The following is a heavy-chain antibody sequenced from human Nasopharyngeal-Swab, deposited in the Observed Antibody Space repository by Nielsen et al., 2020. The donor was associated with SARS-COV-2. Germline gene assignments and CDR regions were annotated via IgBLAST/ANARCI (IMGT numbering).Heavy chain of an antibody. Sequence: GESLKISCAASGFTFSRFGMGWVRQAPGKGLEWVSAISASGVTTYYADSVKGRFTISRDNSKNTLYLQMNSLRAEDTAVYYCAKLDLAIVVVPAAMPAGIDYWGQGTLVTVSS. CDR2: ISASGVTT. J-gene: IGHJ4*02. D-gene: IGHD2-2*01. CDR3: AKLDLAIVVVPAAMPAGIDY. V-gene: IGHV3-23*01. CDR1: GFTFSRFG.